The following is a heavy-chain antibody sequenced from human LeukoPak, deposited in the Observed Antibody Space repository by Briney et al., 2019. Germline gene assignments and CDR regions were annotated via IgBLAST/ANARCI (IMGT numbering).Heavy chain of an antibody. Sequence: SETLSLTCTVSGGSISSSSYYWGWIRQPPGKGLEWIGTIYHSGNTYYNPSLRSRVTILVDTSKNQFSLNVRSVMAADTAVYYCARVPGVYYDILTGYGSGWFDPWGQGTLVTVTT. CDR1: GGSISSSSYY. CDR3: ARVPGVYYDILTGYGSGWFDP. CDR2: IYHSGNT. J-gene: IGHJ5*02. D-gene: IGHD3-9*01. V-gene: IGHV4-39*07.